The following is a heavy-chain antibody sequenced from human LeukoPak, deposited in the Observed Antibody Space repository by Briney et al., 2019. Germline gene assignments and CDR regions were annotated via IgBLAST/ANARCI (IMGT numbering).Heavy chain of an antibody. CDR3: ARDARYNIDV. V-gene: IGHV3-74*01. Sequence: GGSLRLSCAASGFTFRDYWMHWVRQAPGKGLVWVSRIISDGTSATYADFVKGRFTMSRDNAKNTLYLEMNSLRADDTAVYYCARDARYNIDVWGQGTTVTVSS. D-gene: IGHD3-9*01. CDR2: IISDGTSA. CDR1: GFTFRDYW. J-gene: IGHJ6*02.